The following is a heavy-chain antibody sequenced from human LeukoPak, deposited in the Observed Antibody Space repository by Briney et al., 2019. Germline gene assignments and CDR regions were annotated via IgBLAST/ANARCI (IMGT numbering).Heavy chain of an antibody. Sequence: PSETLSLTCTVSGGSISSYYWSWIRQPAGKGLEWIGRIYTSGSTNYNPSLKSRVTMSVDTSKNQFSLKLSSVTAADTAVYYCARDGGYSNPYYYYYYYMDVWGKGTTVTVSS. CDR1: GGSISSYY. D-gene: IGHD4-11*01. CDR2: IYTSGST. V-gene: IGHV4-4*07. J-gene: IGHJ6*03. CDR3: ARDGGYSNPYYYYYYYMDV.